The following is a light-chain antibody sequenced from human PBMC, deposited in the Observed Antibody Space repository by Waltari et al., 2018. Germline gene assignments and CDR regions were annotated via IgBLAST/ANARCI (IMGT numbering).Light chain of an antibody. J-gene: IGLJ1*01. V-gene: IGLV2-14*01. Sequence: QSALTQPASVSGSPGQSITISCTGTSSEIGGYNFVSWYQQHPGKDPKLMIYDVSKRPSGFLNRFSGSKSGNTASLTISGLQAEDEADYYCSSYTSSSTYVFGTGTKVTVL. CDR1: SSEIGGYNF. CDR2: DVS. CDR3: SSYTSSSTYV.